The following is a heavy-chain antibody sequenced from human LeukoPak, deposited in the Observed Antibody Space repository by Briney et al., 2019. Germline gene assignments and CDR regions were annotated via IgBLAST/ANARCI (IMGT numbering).Heavy chain of an antibody. V-gene: IGHV3-53*01. CDR2: IYSGGST. J-gene: IGHJ4*02. Sequence: GGSLRLSCAASGFTVSSNYMSWVRQAPGKGLEWVSVIYSGGSTYYADSVKGRFTISRDNSKNTLYLQTNSLRAEDTAVYYCARAPSSGYQYYFDYWGQGTLVTVSS. CDR3: ARAPSSGYQYYFDY. CDR1: GFTVSSNY. D-gene: IGHD3-22*01.